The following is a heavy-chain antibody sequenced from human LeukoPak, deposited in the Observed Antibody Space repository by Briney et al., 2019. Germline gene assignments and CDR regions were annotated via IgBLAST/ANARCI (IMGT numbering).Heavy chain of an antibody. Sequence: GGSLRLSCAASGFTFSSYSMNWVRQAPGRGLEWVSYISSGSNDIYYADSVKGRFNIYRDNDKKSLYLQMNSMRAEDTAVYYCASRYGSGTYYPFDYWGQGILVTVSS. D-gene: IGHD3-10*01. CDR1: GFTFSSYS. V-gene: IGHV3-21*01. CDR3: ASRYGSGTYYPFDY. CDR2: ISSGSNDI. J-gene: IGHJ4*02.